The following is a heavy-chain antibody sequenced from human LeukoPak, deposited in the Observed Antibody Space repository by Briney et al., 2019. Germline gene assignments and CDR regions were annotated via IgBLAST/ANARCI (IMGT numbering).Heavy chain of an antibody. CDR1: GYTFTGYY. Sequence: ASVKVSCKASGYTFTGYYMHWVRQAPGQGLEWMGWINPNGGGTNYAQKFQGRVAMARDTSISTAYMELSRLRSDDTAVYYCARAAGYDYVFRFDYWGQGTLVTVSS. J-gene: IGHJ4*02. V-gene: IGHV1-2*02. D-gene: IGHD3-16*01. CDR2: INPNGGGT. CDR3: ARAAGYDYVFRFDY.